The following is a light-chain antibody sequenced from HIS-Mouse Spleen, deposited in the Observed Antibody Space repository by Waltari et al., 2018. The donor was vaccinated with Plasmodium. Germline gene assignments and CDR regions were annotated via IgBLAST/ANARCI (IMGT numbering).Light chain of an antibody. CDR3: QTWGTGMGV. Sequence: QLVLTQSPSASASLGASVKLTCTLSSGHSSYPIAWHQPQPEKGPRYLMKLNSDGSHSKGDGIPDRFSGSSSGAERYLTISSLQSEDEADYYCQTWGTGMGVFGGGTKLTVL. J-gene: IGLJ2*01. CDR1: SGHSSYP. CDR2: LNSDGSH. V-gene: IGLV4-69*01.